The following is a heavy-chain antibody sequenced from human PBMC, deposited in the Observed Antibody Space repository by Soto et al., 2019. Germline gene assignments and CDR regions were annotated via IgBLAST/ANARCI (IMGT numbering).Heavy chain of an antibody. V-gene: IGHV4-30-4*01. CDR2: IYYSGST. CDR1: GGPISSGDYY. J-gene: IGHJ5*02. D-gene: IGHD5-12*01. Sequence: SETLSLTCTVSGGPISSGDYYWGWIRQPPGKGLEWIGYIYYSGSTYYNPSLKSRVTISVDTSKNQFSLKLSSVTAADTAVYYCASTYGNVGGYSGYDYWFDPWGQGTLVTVSS. CDR3: ASTYGNVGGYSGYDYWFDP.